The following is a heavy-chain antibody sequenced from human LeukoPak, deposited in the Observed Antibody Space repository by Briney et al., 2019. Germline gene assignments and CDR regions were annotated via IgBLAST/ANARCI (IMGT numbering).Heavy chain of an antibody. CDR2: IYYSGST. CDR1: GGSISSGSYY. D-gene: IGHD6-13*01. J-gene: IGHJ4*02. V-gene: IGHV4-31*03. CDR3: ARNRAAAEFDC. Sequence: PSETLSLTCTVSGGSISSGSYYWSWIRQHPGKGLEWIGYIYYSGSTYYNPSLKSRVTISVDTSKNHFSLKLSSVTAADTAVYYCARNRAAAEFDCWGQGTLVTVSS.